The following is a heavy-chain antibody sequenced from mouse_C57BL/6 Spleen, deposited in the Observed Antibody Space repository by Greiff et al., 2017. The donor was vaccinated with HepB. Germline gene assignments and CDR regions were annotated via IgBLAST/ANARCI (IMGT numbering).Heavy chain of an antibody. D-gene: IGHD1-1*01. CDR3: ARDCRGSSYDAMDY. V-gene: IGHV5-4*01. J-gene: IGHJ4*01. CDR1: GFTFSSYA. CDR2: ISDGGSYT. Sequence: EVKVVESGGGLVKPGGSLKLSCAASGFTFSSYAMSWVRQTPEKRLEWVATISDGGSYTYYPDNVKGRFTISRDNAKNNLYLQMSHLKSEDTAMYYCARDCRGSSYDAMDYWGQGTSVTVSS.